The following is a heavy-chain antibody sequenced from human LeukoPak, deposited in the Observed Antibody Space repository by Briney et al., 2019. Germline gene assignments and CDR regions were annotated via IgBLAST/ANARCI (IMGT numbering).Heavy chain of an antibody. J-gene: IGHJ6*02. V-gene: IGHV1-2*02. Sequence: ASVKVSCKASGYTFTGYYMHWVRQAPGQGLEWMGWINPNSGGTNYAQKFQGRVTMTRDTSISTAYMELSRLRSDDTAVYYCARGDLADSYYYYGMDVWGQGTTVTVSS. CDR2: INPNSGGT. CDR1: GYTFTGYY. CDR3: ARGDLADSYYYYGMDV. D-gene: IGHD2-15*01.